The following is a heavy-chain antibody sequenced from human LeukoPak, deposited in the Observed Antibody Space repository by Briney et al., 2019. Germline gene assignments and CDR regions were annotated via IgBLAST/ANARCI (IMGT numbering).Heavy chain of an antibody. J-gene: IGHJ5*02. CDR1: GYTFTSYG. Sequence: ASVKVSCKASGYTFTSYGISWVRQAPGQGLEWMGWISAYNGNTNYAQKLQGRVTMTTDTSTSTAYMELRSLRSDDTAMYYCARDLVWFGELLPFDPWGQGTLVTVSS. V-gene: IGHV1-18*01. CDR3: ARDLVWFGELLPFDP. CDR2: ISAYNGNT. D-gene: IGHD3-10*01.